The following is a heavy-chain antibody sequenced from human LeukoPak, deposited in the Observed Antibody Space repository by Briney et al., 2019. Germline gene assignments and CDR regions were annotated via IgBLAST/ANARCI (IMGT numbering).Heavy chain of an antibody. CDR1: GFTFSSYS. V-gene: IGHV3-21*01. CDR3: ARDGWAAAGKYYYYGMDV. J-gene: IGHJ6*02. CDR2: ISSSSSYI. Sequence: PGGSLRLSCAASGFTFSSYSMNWVRQAPGKGLEWVSSISSSSSYIYYADSVKGRFTISGDNAKNSLYLQMNSLRAEDTAVYYCARDGWAAAGKYYYYGMDVWGQGTTVTVSS. D-gene: IGHD6-13*01.